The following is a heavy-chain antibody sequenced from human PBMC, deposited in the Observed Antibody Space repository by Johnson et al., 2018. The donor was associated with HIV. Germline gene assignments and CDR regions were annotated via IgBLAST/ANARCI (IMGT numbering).Heavy chain of an antibody. V-gene: IGHV3-23*04. D-gene: IGHD3-10*01. Sequence: EMQLVESGGDLVQPGGSLRLSCVASGFTFSSCAMSWVRQAPGKGLEWVSGISGSGGSTYYADSVKGRFTISRDNAENSLYLQMNGLRAEDTAVYYCARANYYHNWGQGTMVTVSS. J-gene: IGHJ3*02. CDR1: GFTFSSCA. CDR3: ARANYYHN. CDR2: ISGSGGST.